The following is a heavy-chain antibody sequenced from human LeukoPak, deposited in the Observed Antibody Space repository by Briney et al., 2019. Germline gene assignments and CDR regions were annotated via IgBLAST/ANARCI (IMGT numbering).Heavy chain of an antibody. CDR3: ARGPVRDYSNY. Sequence: NPSETLSLTCTVSSVSISSGGYYWSWIRQHPGKGLEWIGYIYYSGSTYYNPSLKSRLTISLDTSNNQFSLKLSSVTAADTAVYYCARGPVRDYSNYWGQGTLVTVSS. D-gene: IGHD4-11*01. CDR2: IYYSGST. J-gene: IGHJ4*02. V-gene: IGHV4-31*03. CDR1: SVSISSGGYY.